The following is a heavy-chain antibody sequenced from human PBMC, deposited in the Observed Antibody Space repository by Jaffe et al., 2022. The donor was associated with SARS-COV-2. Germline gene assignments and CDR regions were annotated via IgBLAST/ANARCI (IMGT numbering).Heavy chain of an antibody. CDR1: GFTFSDYY. J-gene: IGHJ3*02. CDR2: ISSSGSTI. CDR3: ARETAQGDYVPSPFDAFDI. Sequence: QVQLVESGGGLVKPGGSLRLSCAASGFTFSDYYMSWIRQAPGKGLEWVSYISSSGSTIYYADSVKGRFTISRDNAKNSLYLQMNSLRAEDTAVYYCARETAQGDYVPSPFDAFDIWGQGTMVTVSS. V-gene: IGHV3-11*01. D-gene: IGHD4-17*01.